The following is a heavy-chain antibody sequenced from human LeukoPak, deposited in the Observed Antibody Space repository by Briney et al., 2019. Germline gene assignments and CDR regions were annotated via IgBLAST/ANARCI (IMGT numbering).Heavy chain of an antibody. J-gene: IGHJ1*01. D-gene: IGHD1-26*01. V-gene: IGHV3-23*01. CDR3: AKDRTYGGSYYGDFQH. Sequence: PGGSLRLSCEASGFTFSSYAMSWVRQAPGKGLEWVSAISGSGGSTYYADSVKGRFTISRDNSKNTPYLQMNSLRAEDTAVYYCAKDRTYGGSYYGDFQHWGQGTLVTVSS. CDR2: ISGSGGST. CDR1: GFTFSSYA.